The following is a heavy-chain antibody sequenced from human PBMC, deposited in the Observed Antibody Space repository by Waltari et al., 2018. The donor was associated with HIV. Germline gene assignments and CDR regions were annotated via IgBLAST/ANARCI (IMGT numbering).Heavy chain of an antibody. D-gene: IGHD5-12*01. CDR3: ARDYSGYDWYFDL. CDR2: IYSGGST. V-gene: IGHV3-53*01. Sequence: EVQLVESGGGLIQPGGSLRLSCAASGFTVSSNYMSWVRQAPGKGLEWVSVIYSGGSTYYADSVKGRFTISRDNSKNTLYLQMNSLRAEDTAVYYCARDYSGYDWYFDLWGRGTLVTVSS. J-gene: IGHJ2*01. CDR1: GFTVSSNY.